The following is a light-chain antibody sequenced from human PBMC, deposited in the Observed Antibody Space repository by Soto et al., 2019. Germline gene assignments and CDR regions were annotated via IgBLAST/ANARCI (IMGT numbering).Light chain of an antibody. CDR2: KAS. J-gene: IGKJ4*01. V-gene: IGKV1-5*03. CDR1: QSISPW. Sequence: DSQMTQFPSTLSASVGDRVTITCRASQSISPWLAWYQQKPGKAPKILISKASSLQSGVPPRFSGSGSGTEFTLTISSLQPDDFATYYCQQYESYPMTFGGGTKVEIK. CDR3: QQYESYPMT.